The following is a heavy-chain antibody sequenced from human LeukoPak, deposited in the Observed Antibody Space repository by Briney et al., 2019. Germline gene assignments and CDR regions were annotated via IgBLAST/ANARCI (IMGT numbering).Heavy chain of an antibody. J-gene: IGHJ4*02. Sequence: GGSLRLSCGASGLTFRSSSMHWVRQAPGKGLEGLAFIRFDGSTNYYADSVKGRFTVSRDNSKSTLYLQMNSLRAEDTAVYYCAQPDFWGQGTLVTVSS. CDR2: IRFDGSTN. CDR1: GLTFRSSS. V-gene: IGHV3-30*02. CDR3: AQPDF.